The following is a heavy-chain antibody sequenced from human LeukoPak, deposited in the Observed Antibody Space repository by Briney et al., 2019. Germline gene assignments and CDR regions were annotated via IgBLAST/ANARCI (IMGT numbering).Heavy chain of an antibody. D-gene: IGHD2-21*02. CDR3: ARDGDTGYFDY. J-gene: IGHJ4*02. CDR1: GYSFTGFH. Sequence: ASVKVSFKASGYSFTGFHIHWLRQAPGQGLEWIGWINPNSGETKFAQNFQGRVTMTRDTSISTVYMELSRLRSDDTAVYNCARDGDTGYFDYWGQGSLVTVSS. V-gene: IGHV1-2*02. CDR2: INPNSGET.